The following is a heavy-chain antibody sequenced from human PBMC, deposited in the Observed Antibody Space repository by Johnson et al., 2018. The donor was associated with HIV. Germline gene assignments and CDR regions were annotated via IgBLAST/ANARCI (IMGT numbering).Heavy chain of an antibody. CDR2: IKCDGSEK. J-gene: IGHJ3*02. CDR3: AKGLAAFFAFDI. CDR1: GFTFSNAW. D-gene: IGHD3-3*01. V-gene: IGHV3-52*01. Sequence: MQLVESGGGLVKPGGSLRVSCAASGFTFSNAWMHWVCQAPEKGLEWVADIKCDGSEKYYVDSVKGRLTISRDKAKNSLYLQMNSLRAEDTAVYYCAKGLAAFFAFDIWGQGTMVTVSS.